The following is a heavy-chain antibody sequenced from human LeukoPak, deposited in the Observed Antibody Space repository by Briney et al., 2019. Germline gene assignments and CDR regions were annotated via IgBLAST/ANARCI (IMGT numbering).Heavy chain of an antibody. Sequence: SGTLSLTCAVSGGSISSSNWWSWVRQPPGKGLEWIGEINHSGSTNYNPSLKSRVTISVDTSKNQFSLKLSSVTAADTAVYYCARGQTADYYDSSGYYHFDYWGQGTLVTVSS. CDR1: GGSISSSNW. CDR2: INHSGST. CDR3: ARGQTADYYDSSGYYHFDY. J-gene: IGHJ4*02. D-gene: IGHD3-22*01. V-gene: IGHV4-4*02.